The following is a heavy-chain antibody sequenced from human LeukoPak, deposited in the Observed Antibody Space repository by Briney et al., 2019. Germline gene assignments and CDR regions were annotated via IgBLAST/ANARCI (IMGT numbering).Heavy chain of an antibody. CDR2: ITNDGSST. D-gene: IGHD7-27*01. V-gene: IGHV3-74*01. J-gene: IGHJ4*02. Sequence: PGGSLRLSCAASGLTFSSHWMHWVRQAPGKGLVWVSRITNDGSSTTYADSVKGRFTISRDNAKNSLYLQMNSLRAEDTAVYYCARERRRGDHPDYWGQGTLVTVSS. CDR1: GLTFSSHW. CDR3: ARERRRGDHPDY.